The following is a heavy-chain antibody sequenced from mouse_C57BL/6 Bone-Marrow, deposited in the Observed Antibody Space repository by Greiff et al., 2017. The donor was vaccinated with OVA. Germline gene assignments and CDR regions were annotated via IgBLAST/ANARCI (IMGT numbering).Heavy chain of an antibody. J-gene: IGHJ3*01. CDR3: ARTAEGYYVAWFAD. Sequence: VQLVESGAELVKPGASVKISCKASGYAFSSYWMNWVKQRPGKGLEWIGQIYPGDGATNYNGQFTGKATLTADKSSSTAYMQLSSLTSEDSAVYFGARTAEGYYVAWFADWGKGTLVTVSA. CDR2: IYPGDGAT. CDR1: GYAFSSYW. D-gene: IGHD2-3*01. V-gene: IGHV1-80*01.